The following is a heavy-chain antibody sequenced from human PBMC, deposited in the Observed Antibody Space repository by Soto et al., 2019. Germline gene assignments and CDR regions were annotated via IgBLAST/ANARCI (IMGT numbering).Heavy chain of an antibody. Sequence: SEPLSLTCAVYGGSLSDYYWTWIRQTQGRGLEWIGGIYYSGSTYYNPSLKSRVTISVDTSKNQFSLKLSSVTAADTAVYYCARLYYDFWSGYPRVYGMDVWGQGTTVTVSS. CDR2: IYYSGST. V-gene: IGHV4-34*01. CDR3: ARLYYDFWSGYPRVYGMDV. CDR1: GGSLSDYY. J-gene: IGHJ6*02. D-gene: IGHD3-3*01.